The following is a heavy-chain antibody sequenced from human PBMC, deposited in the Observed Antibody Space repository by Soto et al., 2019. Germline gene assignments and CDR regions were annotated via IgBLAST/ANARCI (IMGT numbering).Heavy chain of an antibody. V-gene: IGHV3-30-3*01. CDR2: ISYDGSNK. D-gene: IGHD3-3*01. J-gene: IGHJ6*02. Sequence: GGSLRLSCAASGFTFSSYAMHWVRQAPGKGLEWVAVISYDGSNKYYADSVKGRFTISRDNSKNTLYLQMNSLRAEDTAVYYCARAEYDFWSGYYPRNYGMDVWGQGTTVTVSS. CDR1: GFTFSSYA. CDR3: ARAEYDFWSGYYPRNYGMDV.